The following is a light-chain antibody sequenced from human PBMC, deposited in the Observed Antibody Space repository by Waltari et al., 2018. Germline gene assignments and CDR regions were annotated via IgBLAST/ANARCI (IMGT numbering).Light chain of an antibody. CDR3: CSYAGGSTFV. CDR1: RSDVGGYNL. Sequence: QSALTQPASVSGSPGQSITISCTGTRSDVGGYNLVSWYQQHPNKAPKLIIYEGVKRAVGVSKRVSGSKSGNTASLTISGLQAEDEADYYCCSYAGGSTFVFGTGTEVTVL. J-gene: IGLJ1*01. V-gene: IGLV2-23*03. CDR2: EGV.